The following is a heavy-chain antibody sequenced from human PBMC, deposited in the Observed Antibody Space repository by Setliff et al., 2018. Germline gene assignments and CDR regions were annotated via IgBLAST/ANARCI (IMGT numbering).Heavy chain of an antibody. V-gene: IGHV1-3*01. J-gene: IGHJ4*02. CDR1: GYTFTSYA. Sequence: ASVKVSCKASGYTFTSYAMHWVRQAPGQRLEWMGWINAGNGNTKYSQKFQGRVTMTTDTSTSTAYMELRSLRSDDTAVYYCARRVGSVGIQLPDYWGQGTLVTVSS. CDR3: ARRVGSVGIQLPDY. CDR2: INAGNGNT. D-gene: IGHD5-18*01.